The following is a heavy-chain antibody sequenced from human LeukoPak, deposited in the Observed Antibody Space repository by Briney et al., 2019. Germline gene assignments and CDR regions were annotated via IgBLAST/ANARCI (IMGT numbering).Heavy chain of an antibody. V-gene: IGHV3-7*01. CDR1: GFIFGGYW. Sequence: GGPLRPPCAASGFIFGGYWMSWARQAPGRGLEWVANTNPDGSIKYYVDSVNGRFTISRDNAKNSLYLQMNSLRAEDTAVYYCVSGFLQWLYWGQGTLVTVSS. CDR3: VSGFLQWLY. J-gene: IGHJ4*02. D-gene: IGHD3-3*01. CDR2: TNPDGSIK.